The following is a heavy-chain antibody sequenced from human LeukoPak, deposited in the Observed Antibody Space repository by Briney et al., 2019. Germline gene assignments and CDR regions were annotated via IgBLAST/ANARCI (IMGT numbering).Heavy chain of an antibody. V-gene: IGHV4-61*02. D-gene: IGHD1-26*01. CDR1: GGSISSGSYY. CDR3: ARARGWEIDYYFDY. CDR2: IYTSGST. J-gene: IGHJ4*02. Sequence: PSQTLSLTCTVSGGSISSGSYYWSWLRQPAGKGLEWIVRIYTSGSTNYNPSLNSRTTISVDTSKNLFSLKLSPVTADAPAVYYWARARGWEIDYYFDYWGQGTLVTVSS.